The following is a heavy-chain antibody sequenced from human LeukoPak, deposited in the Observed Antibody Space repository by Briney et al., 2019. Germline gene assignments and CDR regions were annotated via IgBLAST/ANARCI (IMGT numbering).Heavy chain of an antibody. V-gene: IGHV4-61*09. D-gene: IGHD6-13*01. CDR1: GGSISSGFYD. CDR2: IYTSKSM. J-gene: IGHJ5*02. Sequence: PSETLSLTCTVSGGSISSGFYDWYWIRQPAGKGLEWIGHIYTSKSMNYNPSLKSRVTISVDTSKNQFSLKLSSVTAADTAVYYCARLIAAAGSKWFDPWGQGTLVTVSS. CDR3: ARLIAAAGSKWFDP.